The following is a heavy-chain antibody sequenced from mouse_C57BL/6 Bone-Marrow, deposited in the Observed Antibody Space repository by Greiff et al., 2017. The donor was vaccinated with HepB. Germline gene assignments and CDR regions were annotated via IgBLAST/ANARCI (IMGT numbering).Heavy chain of an antibody. Sequence: VKLQESGAELVRPGASVTLSCKASGYTFTDYEMHWVKQTPVHGLEWIGAIDPETGGTAYNQKFKGKAILTADKSSSTAYMELRSLTSEDSAVYYCPHYSYYFDYWGQGTTLTVSS. J-gene: IGHJ2*01. CDR2: IDPETGGT. CDR1: GYTFTDYE. CDR3: PHYSYYFDY. V-gene: IGHV1-15*01. D-gene: IGHD1-1*02.